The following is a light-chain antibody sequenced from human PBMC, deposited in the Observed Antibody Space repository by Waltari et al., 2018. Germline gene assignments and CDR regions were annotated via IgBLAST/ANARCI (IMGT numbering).Light chain of an antibody. V-gene: IGLV8-61*01. J-gene: IGLJ3*02. CDR1: SGSVSPSYY. CDR3: VLYMGSGIWV. CDR2: STN. Sequence: QTVVTQEPSFSVSPGGSVPLTCGLSSGSVSPSYYPSWYQQTPGQAPRTLIYSTNTRSSGVPDRFSGSILGNKAALTITGAQADEESDYYCVLYMGSGIWVFGGGTKLTVL.